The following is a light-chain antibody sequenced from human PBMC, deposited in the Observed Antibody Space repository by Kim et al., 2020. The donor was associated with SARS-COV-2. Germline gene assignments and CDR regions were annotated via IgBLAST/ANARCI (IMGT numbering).Light chain of an antibody. Sequence: QSITLSCTGTSSDVGGYNYVSWYQQHPDKAPKLMIYGVSNRPSGVSNRFSGSKSGNTASLTISGLQAEDEADYYCSSYTSGSTNYVFGTGTKVTVL. V-gene: IGLV2-14*03. CDR2: GVS. CDR3: SSYTSGSTNYV. J-gene: IGLJ1*01. CDR1: SSDVGGYNY.